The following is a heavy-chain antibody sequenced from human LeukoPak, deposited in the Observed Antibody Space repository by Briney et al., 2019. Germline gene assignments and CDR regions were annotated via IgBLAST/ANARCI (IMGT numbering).Heavy chain of an antibody. J-gene: IGHJ5*02. V-gene: IGHV4-39*01. CDR2: IYYSGST. D-gene: IGHD6-19*01. Sequence: SETLSLTCTVSGGSISSSSYCWGWIRQPPGKGLEWIGSIYYSGSTYYNPSLKSRVTISVDTSKNQFSLKLSSVTAADTAVYYCARRQPSSGWYGRGTNWFDPWGQGTLVTVSS. CDR1: GGSISSSSYC. CDR3: ARRQPSSGWYGRGTNWFDP.